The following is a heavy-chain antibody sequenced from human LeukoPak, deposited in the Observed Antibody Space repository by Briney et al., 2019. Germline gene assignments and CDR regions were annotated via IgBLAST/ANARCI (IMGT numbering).Heavy chain of an antibody. CDR1: GFTFSSYW. V-gene: IGHV3-74*01. CDR2: INSDGSST. CDR3: ARSKARHPAARNDACFDY. D-gene: IGHD6-13*01. Sequence: GGSLRLSCAASGFTFSSYWMHWVRQAPGKGLVWVSRINSDGSSTSYADSVKGRFTISRDNAKNTLYLQMNSLRAEDTAVYYCARSKARHPAARNDACFDYWGQGTLVTVSS. J-gene: IGHJ4*02.